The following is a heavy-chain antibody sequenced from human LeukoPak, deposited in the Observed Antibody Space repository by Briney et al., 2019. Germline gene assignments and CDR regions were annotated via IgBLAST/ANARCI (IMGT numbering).Heavy chain of an antibody. V-gene: IGHV1-8*01. D-gene: IGHD3-3*01. J-gene: IGHJ3*02. CDR2: MNPNSGNT. Sequence: GGSVKVSCKASGYTFTSYDINWVRRATGQGLEWMGWMNPNSGNTGYAQKFQGRVTMTRNTSISTAYMELSSLRSEDTAVYYCARSITIFGVVSHDAFDIWGQGTMVTVSS. CDR3: ARSITIFGVVSHDAFDI. CDR1: GYTFTSYD.